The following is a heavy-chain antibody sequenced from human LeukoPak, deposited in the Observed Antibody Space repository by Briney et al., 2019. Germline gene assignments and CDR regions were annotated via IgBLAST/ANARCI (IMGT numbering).Heavy chain of an antibody. Sequence: SGGSLRLSCAASGFTFSSYCMDWVRQTPGKGLEWVSSISSSSSYIYYADSVKGRFTISRDNAKNSLYLQMNSLRAEDTAVYYCARAGPSSGWYYDYWGQGTLVTVSS. CDR3: ARAGPSSGWYYDY. CDR2: ISSSSSYI. V-gene: IGHV3-21*01. CDR1: GFTFSSYC. D-gene: IGHD6-19*01. J-gene: IGHJ4*02.